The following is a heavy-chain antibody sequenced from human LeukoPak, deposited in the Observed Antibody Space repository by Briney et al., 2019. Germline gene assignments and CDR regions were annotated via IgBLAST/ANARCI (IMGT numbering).Heavy chain of an antibody. CDR1: GFTFSSYW. D-gene: IGHD1-1*01. Sequence: GGSLRLSCAASGFTFSSYWMSWVRQAPGKGLEWVANIKQDESEKYYVDSVKGRFTISRDNTKNSLYLQMNSLRAEDTAVYYCARDKIEGPTKLDYWGQGILVTVSS. J-gene: IGHJ4*02. CDR2: IKQDESEK. V-gene: IGHV3-7*01. CDR3: ARDKIEGPTKLDY.